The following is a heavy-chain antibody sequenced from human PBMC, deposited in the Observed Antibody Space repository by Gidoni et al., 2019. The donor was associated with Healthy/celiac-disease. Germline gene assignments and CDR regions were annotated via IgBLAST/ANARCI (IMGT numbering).Heavy chain of an antibody. CDR1: GGSISSYY. CDR3: ARDSMVTFGGVIVTNGWFDP. Sequence: QVQLQESGPGLVKPSETLSLTCTVSGGSISSYYWSWIRQPPGKGLEWIGYIYYSGSTNYNPSLKSRVTISVDTSKNQFSLKLSSVTAADTAVYYCARDSMVTFGGVIVTNGWFDPWGQGTLVTVSS. CDR2: IYYSGST. J-gene: IGHJ5*02. D-gene: IGHD3-16*02. V-gene: IGHV4-59*01.